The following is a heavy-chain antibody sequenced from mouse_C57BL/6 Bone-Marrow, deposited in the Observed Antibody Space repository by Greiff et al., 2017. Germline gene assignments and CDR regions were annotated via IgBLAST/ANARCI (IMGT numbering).Heavy chain of an antibody. CDR3: ARTVFITTVVAHWYFDV. J-gene: IGHJ1*03. CDR2: INPNNGGT. D-gene: IGHD1-1*01. Sequence: VQLQQSGPELVKPGASVKISCKASGYTFTDYYMNWVKQSHGKSLEWIGDINPNNGGTSYNQKFKGKATLTVDKSSSTAYMELRSLTSEDSAVYYCARTVFITTVVAHWYFDVWGTGTTVTVSS. V-gene: IGHV1-26*01. CDR1: GYTFTDYY.